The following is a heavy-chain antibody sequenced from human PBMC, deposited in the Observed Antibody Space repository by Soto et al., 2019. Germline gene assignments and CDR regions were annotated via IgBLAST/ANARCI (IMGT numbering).Heavy chain of an antibody. CDR2: ISGSGGST. Sequence: EVQLLESGGGLVQPRGSLRLSCAASGFTFSSYAMSWVRQAPGKGLEWVSAISGSGGSTYYADSVKGRFTISRDNSKNTLYLQMNSLRAEDTAVYYCAKADLRYFDWLLDGYFDYWGQGTLVTVSS. J-gene: IGHJ4*02. CDR1: GFTFSSYA. D-gene: IGHD3-9*01. CDR3: AKADLRYFDWLLDGYFDY. V-gene: IGHV3-23*01.